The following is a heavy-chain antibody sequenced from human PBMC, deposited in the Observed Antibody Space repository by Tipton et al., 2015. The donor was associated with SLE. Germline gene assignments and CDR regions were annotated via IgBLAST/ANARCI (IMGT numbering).Heavy chain of an antibody. V-gene: IGHV3-21*03. CDR1: GFTFSSYS. CDR2: ISSSDTYI. CDR3: ARDRWESSSCLDY. J-gene: IGHJ4*02. D-gene: IGHD6-13*01. Sequence: SLRLSCAASGFTFSSYSMNWVRQAPGKGLEWVSSISSSDTYIYYSDSVKGRFTTFRDNAKNSLYLQMNSLRAEDTGVYYCARDRWESSSCLDYWGQGTLVTVSS.